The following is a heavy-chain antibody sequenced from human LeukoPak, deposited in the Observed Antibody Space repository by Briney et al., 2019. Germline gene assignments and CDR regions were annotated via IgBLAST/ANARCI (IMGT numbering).Heavy chain of an antibody. J-gene: IGHJ5*02. CDR3: ARAVNLAAAGTRWFDP. D-gene: IGHD6-13*01. CDR1: GGSFSGYY. Sequence: SETLSLTCAVYGGSFSGYYWSWIRQPPGKGLEWIGEINHSGSTNYNSSLKSRVTISVDTSKNQFSLKLSSVTAADTAVYYCARAVNLAAAGTRWFDPWGQGTLVTVSS. V-gene: IGHV4-34*01. CDR2: INHSGST.